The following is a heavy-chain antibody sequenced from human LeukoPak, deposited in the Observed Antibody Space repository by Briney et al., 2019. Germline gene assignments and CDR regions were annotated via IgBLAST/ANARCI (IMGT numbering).Heavy chain of an antibody. CDR2: ISWNSGSI. D-gene: IGHD4-11*01. CDR3: AKESVTSGDFDY. J-gene: IGHJ4*02. Sequence: SLRLSCAASGFTFDDYAMHWVRPAPGKGLEWVSGISWNSGSIGYADSVKGRFTISRDNAKNSLYLQMNSLRAEDMALYYCAKESVTSGDFDYWGQGTLVTVSS. V-gene: IGHV3-9*03. CDR1: GFTFDDYA.